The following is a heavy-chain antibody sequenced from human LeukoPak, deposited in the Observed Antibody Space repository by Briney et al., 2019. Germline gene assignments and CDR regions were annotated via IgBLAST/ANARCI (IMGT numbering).Heavy chain of an antibody. CDR3: ARDPPIYSSSWYYYYYGMDV. CDR2: INAGNGNT. CDR1: GYTFTSYA. V-gene: IGHV1-3*01. D-gene: IGHD6-13*01. J-gene: IGHJ6*02. Sequence: ASVKVSCKASGYTFTSYAMHWVRQAPGQRLEWMGWINAGNGNTKYSQKFQGRVTITRDTSASTAYMELSSLRSEDTAVYYCARDPPIYSSSWYYYYYGMDVWGQGTTVTVSS.